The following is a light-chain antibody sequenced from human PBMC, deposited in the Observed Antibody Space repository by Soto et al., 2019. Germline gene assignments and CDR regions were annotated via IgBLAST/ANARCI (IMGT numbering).Light chain of an antibody. CDR1: QSIGTK. V-gene: IGKV1-39*01. Sequence: DIQMTQSPSSLSASVGDRVTITCRASQSIGTKLSWYQHKAGKPPRLPIYGVSILETGVPSRFSGSGSGTDFTLTISSLQPEDFATYYCQQSYSIPPLTFGGGTKVDIK. J-gene: IGKJ4*01. CDR2: GVS. CDR3: QQSYSIPPLT.